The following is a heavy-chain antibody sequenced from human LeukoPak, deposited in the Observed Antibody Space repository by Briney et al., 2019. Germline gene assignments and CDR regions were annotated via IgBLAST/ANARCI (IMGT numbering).Heavy chain of an antibody. J-gene: IGHJ3*02. Sequence: SETLSLTCTVSGGSISSGGYCWSWIRQHPGKGLEWIGYIYYSGSTYYNPSLKSRVTISVDTSKNQFSLNLSSVTAADTAVYYCARSVVGAPGAFDIWGQGTMVTVSS. CDR2: IYYSGST. CDR3: ARSVVGAPGAFDI. D-gene: IGHD1-26*01. V-gene: IGHV4-31*03. CDR1: GGSISSGGYC.